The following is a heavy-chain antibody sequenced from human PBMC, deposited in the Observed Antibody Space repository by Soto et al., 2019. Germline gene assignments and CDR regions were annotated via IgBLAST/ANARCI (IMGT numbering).Heavy chain of an antibody. CDR1: GYTFTSYD. D-gene: IGHD3-10*01. V-gene: IGHV1-8*01. CDR3: ARGLSLWFGELSPH. CDR2: MNPNSGNT. J-gene: IGHJ4*02. Sequence: QVQLVQSGAEVKKPGASVKVSCKDSGYTFTSYDINWVRQATGQGLEWMGWMNPNSGNTGYAQKFQGRVTMTRNTSISTAYMELSSLRAEDTAVYYCARGLSLWFGELSPHWGQGTLVTVSS.